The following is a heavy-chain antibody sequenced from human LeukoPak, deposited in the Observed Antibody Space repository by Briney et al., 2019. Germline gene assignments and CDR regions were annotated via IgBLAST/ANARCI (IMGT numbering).Heavy chain of an antibody. CDR3: AREFPGEGGMDV. J-gene: IGHJ6*02. D-gene: IGHD7-27*01. CDR2: IYYSGST. V-gene: IGHV4-31*11. Sequence: SETLSLTCAVYGGSFSGYYWSWIRQHPGKGLEWIGYIYYSGSTYYNPSLKSRVTISVDTSKNQFSLKLSSVTAADTAVYYCAREFPGEGGMDVWGQGTTVTVSS. CDR1: GGSFSGYY.